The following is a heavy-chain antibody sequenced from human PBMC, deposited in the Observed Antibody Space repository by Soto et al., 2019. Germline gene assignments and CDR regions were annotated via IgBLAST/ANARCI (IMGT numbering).Heavy chain of an antibody. V-gene: IGHV1-2*04. CDR3: ARAREKLFYFDWLSAKSQRVWFDP. D-gene: IGHD3-9*01. J-gene: IGHJ5*02. CDR1: GYTFTGYY. CDR2: INPNSGGT. Sequence: ASVKVSCKASGYTFTGYYMHWVRQAPGQGLEWMGWINPNSGGTNYAQKFQGWVTMTRDTSISTAYMELSRLRSDDTAVYYCARAREKLFYFDWLSAKSQRVWFDPWGQGTLVTVSS.